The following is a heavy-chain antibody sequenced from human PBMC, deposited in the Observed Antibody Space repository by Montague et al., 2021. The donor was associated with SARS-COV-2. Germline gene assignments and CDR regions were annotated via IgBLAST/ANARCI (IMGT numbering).Heavy chain of an antibody. Sequence: SLRLSCAGSGYTFYSYAMNWVRQAPGKGLEWVSIISGSGRDIYYTDSVKGRFTISRDNSKNTLFLQMNSLRAEDTAVYYCAKVADTSRTDYYNGLDVWGQGATVTVSS. D-gene: IGHD2-2*01. J-gene: IGHJ6*02. CDR3: AKVADTSRTDYYNGLDV. CDR2: ISGSGRDI. V-gene: IGHV3-23*01. CDR1: GYTFYSYA.